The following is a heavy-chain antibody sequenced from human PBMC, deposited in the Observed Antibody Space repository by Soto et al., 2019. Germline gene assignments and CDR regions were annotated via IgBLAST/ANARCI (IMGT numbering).Heavy chain of an antibody. V-gene: IGHV3-72*01. CDR3: ASPHRTSSTWSYY. J-gene: IGHJ4*02. CDR1: GFTFNDHF. CDR2: SKNKLTSYT. D-gene: IGHD6-13*01. Sequence: PGGSLRLSCAASGFTFNDHFMDWVRQAPGKGLEWLGRSKNKLTSYTAASVEGRFTVSRGDSGTLGYLQMTGLKSEDTAVYFCASPHRTSSTWSYYWGRGTLVTVSS.